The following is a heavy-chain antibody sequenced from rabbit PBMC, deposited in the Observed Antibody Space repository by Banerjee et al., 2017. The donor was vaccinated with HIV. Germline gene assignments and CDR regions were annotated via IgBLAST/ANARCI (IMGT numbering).Heavy chain of an antibody. Sequence: QLKETGGGLVQPGGSLTLSCKASGFDFRRYYMSWVRQAPGKGLEWIGAIYAGEASTDYASWVNGRFTISSDNAQNTVDLQMNSLTAADTATYFCARRPAMTLVMNLWGPGTLVTVS. J-gene: IGHJ4*01. D-gene: IGHD2-1*01. CDR3: ARRPAMTLVMNL. CDR2: IYAGEAST. V-gene: IGHV1S7*01. CDR1: GFDFRRYY.